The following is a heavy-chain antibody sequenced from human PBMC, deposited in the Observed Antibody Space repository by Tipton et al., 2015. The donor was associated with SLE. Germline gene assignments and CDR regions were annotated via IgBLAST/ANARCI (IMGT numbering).Heavy chain of an antibody. J-gene: IGHJ6*03. V-gene: IGHV4-38-2*02. D-gene: IGHD1-26*01. CDR2: IYHSGST. CDR1: GYSISSGFY. CDR3: ARDPALLVGALGYYMDV. Sequence: TLSFTCTVSGYSISSGFYWGWIRQPPRKGLEWIGNIYHSGSTFYNPSLKSRVTISVDTSKNQFSLKLSSVTAADTAVYYCARDPALLVGALGYYMDVWGKGTTVTVSS.